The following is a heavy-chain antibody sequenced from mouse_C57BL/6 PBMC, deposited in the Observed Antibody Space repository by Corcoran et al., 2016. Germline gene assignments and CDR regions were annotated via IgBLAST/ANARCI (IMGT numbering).Heavy chain of an antibody. CDR1: GYTFTDYY. J-gene: IGHJ4*01. CDR2: INPNNGGT. CDR3: ARYYAMDY. V-gene: IGHV1-26*01. Sequence: VPLQQSGPELVKPGASVKISCKASGYTFTDYYMNWVKQSHGKSLEWIGDINPNNGGTSYNQKFKGKATLTVDKSSSTAYMELRSLTSEDSAVYYCARYYAMDYWGQGTSVTVSS.